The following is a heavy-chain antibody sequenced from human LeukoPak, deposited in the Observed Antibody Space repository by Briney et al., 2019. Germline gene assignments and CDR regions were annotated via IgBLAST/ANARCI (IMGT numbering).Heavy chain of an antibody. CDR2: IYSGGST. J-gene: IGHJ5*02. CDR3: ARGPYYYDSSGYYSNWFDP. D-gene: IGHD3-22*01. CDR1: GLTVSSNY. V-gene: IGHV3-53*01. Sequence: QPGGPLRLSCAASGLTVSSNYMSWVRQAPGKGLEWVSVIYSGGSTYYADSVKGRFTISRDNSKNTLYLQMNSLRAEDTAVYYCARGPYYYDSSGYYSNWFDPWGQGTLVTVSS.